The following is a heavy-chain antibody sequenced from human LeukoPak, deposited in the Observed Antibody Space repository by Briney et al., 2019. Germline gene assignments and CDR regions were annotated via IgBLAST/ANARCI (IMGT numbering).Heavy chain of an antibody. Sequence: PSETLSLTCTVSGGSISSGGYYWSWIRQPPGKGLEWIGYIYYSGSTNYNPSLKSRVTISVDTSKNQFSLKLSSVTAADTAVYYCARDLRVTTEGRWFDPWGQGTLVTVSS. J-gene: IGHJ5*02. D-gene: IGHD4-11*01. CDR2: IYYSGST. CDR3: ARDLRVTTEGRWFDP. V-gene: IGHV4-61*08. CDR1: GGSISSGGYY.